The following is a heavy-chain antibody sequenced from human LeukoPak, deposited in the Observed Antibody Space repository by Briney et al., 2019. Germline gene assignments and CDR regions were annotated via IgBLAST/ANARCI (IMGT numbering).Heavy chain of an antibody. V-gene: IGHV4-38-2*01. J-gene: IGHJ4*02. D-gene: IGHD3-10*01. CDR1: GYTISSGYY. CDR3: ARAGWILTSGLDY. CDR2: IYHTGST. Sequence: PSETLSLTCDVSGYTISSGYYWGWIRQPPGKGLEWIGTIYHTGSTYYNPSLKSRVTISVDTSKNQSSLKLNSVTAADTAVYYCARAGWILTSGLDYWGQGTLVTVSS.